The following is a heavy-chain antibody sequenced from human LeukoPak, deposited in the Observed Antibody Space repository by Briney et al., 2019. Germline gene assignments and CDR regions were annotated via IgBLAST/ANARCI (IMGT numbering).Heavy chain of an antibody. CDR1: GGTFSSYA. D-gene: IGHD6-13*01. Sequence: GASVKVSFKASGGTFSSYAISWVRQAPGQGLEWMGGIIPIFGTANYAQKFQGRVTITADESTSTAYMELSSLRSEDTAVYYCARDGGAAYYYYYYMDVWGKGTTVTVSS. J-gene: IGHJ6*03. CDR2: IIPIFGTA. CDR3: ARDGGAAYYYYYYMDV. V-gene: IGHV1-69*13.